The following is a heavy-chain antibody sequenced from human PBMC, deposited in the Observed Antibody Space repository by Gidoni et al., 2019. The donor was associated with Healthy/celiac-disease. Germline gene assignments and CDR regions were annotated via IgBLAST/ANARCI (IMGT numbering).Heavy chain of an antibody. CDR1: GFTFSSYA. Sequence: QVQLVESGGGVVQPGRSLRLSCAASGFTFSSYAMHWVRQAPGKGLEWVAVISYDGSNKYYADYVKGRFTISRDNFKNTLYLQMNSLRAEDTAVYYCARARRTTVVTPNWYFDLWGRGTLVTVSS. J-gene: IGHJ2*01. V-gene: IGHV3-30-3*01. D-gene: IGHD4-17*01. CDR3: ARARRTTVVTPNWYFDL. CDR2: ISYDGSNK.